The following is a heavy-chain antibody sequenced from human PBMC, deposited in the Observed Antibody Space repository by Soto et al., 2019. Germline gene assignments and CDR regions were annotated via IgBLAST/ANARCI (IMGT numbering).Heavy chain of an antibody. J-gene: IGHJ4*02. V-gene: IGHV3-23*01. Sequence: QPGWSLRLSCAASGFTFSSYAMSLVRQAPGKGLEWGSSISGSGGSTYYADSVKGRFTISRDNSKNTLYLQMNSLRAEDTAVYYCAKLRAGVLWFGDRPWGEGTLVTVSS. CDR2: ISGSGGST. D-gene: IGHD3-10*01. CDR3: AKLRAGVLWFGDRP. CDR1: GFTFSSYA.